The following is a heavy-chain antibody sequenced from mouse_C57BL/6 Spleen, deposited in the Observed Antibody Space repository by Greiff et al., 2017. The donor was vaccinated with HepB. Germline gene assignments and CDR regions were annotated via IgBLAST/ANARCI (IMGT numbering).Heavy chain of an antibody. CDR3: ARGVYYSNYDWFAY. D-gene: IGHD2-5*01. CDR2: IYPGDGDT. V-gene: IGHV1-82*01. J-gene: IGHJ3*01. Sequence: VQLQQSGPELVKPGASVKISCKASGYAFSSSWMNWVKQRPGKGLEWIGRIYPGDGDTNYNGKFKGKATLTADKSSSTAYMQLSSLTSEDSAVYFCARGVYYSNYDWFAYWGQGTLVTVSA. CDR1: GYAFSSSW.